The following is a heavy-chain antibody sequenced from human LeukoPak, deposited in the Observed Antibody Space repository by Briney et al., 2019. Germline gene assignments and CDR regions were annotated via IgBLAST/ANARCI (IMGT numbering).Heavy chain of an antibody. V-gene: IGHV4-39*01. D-gene: IGHD2-2*01. CDR2: IYYSGST. Sequence: SETLSLTCSVSGSSISSNTYYWGWIRQPPGKGLEWIGSIYYSGSTYYNTSLRSRVSISVDTSRNQFSLNLSSVTAANTAVYYCARQPDGSLRDRDCSTTTCYSFDYWGLGTLVTVSS. CDR3: ARQPDGSLRDRDCSTTTCYSFDY. CDR1: GSSISSNTYY. J-gene: IGHJ4*02.